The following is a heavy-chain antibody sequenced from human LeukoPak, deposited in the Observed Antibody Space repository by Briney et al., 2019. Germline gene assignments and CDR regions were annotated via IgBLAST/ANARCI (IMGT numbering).Heavy chain of an antibody. V-gene: IGHV3-30*18. Sequence: GGSLRLSCAASAFSVSSNYMSWVRQAPGRGLEWVAVISYDGSKKYYADSVKGRFTISRDNSKNTLYLQMNSLRVEDTAVYYCAKDSSGWMYYFDYWGQGTLVTVSS. CDR2: ISYDGSKK. D-gene: IGHD6-19*01. CDR1: AFSVSSNY. CDR3: AKDSSGWMYYFDY. J-gene: IGHJ4*02.